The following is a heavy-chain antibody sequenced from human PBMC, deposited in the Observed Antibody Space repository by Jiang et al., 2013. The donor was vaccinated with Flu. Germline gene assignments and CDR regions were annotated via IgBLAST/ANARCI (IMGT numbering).Heavy chain of an antibody. V-gene: IGHV4-59*01. CDR3: ARASIGYSYGLELGFDY. CDR1: GGSISSYY. CDR2: IYYSGST. D-gene: IGHD5-18*01. Sequence: GLVKPSETLSLTCTVSGGSISSYYWSWIRQPPGKGLEWIGYIYYSGSTNYNPSLKSRVTISVDTSKNQFSLKLSSVTAADTAVYYCARASIGYSYGLELGFDYWGQGTLVTVSS. J-gene: IGHJ4*02.